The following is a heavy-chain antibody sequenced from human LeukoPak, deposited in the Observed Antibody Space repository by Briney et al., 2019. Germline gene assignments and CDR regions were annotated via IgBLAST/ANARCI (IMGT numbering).Heavy chain of an antibody. D-gene: IGHD3-3*01. Sequence: SETLSLTCAVYGGSFSGYYWSWIRQPPGKGLEWIGEINHSGSTNYNPSLKSRVTISVDTSKNQFSLKLSSVTAADTAVYYCARKDTIFGVVIIRGGAYEGHFDYWGQGTLVTVSS. CDR1: GGSFSGYY. V-gene: IGHV4-34*01. J-gene: IGHJ4*02. CDR3: ARKDTIFGVVIIRGGAYEGHFDY. CDR2: INHSGST.